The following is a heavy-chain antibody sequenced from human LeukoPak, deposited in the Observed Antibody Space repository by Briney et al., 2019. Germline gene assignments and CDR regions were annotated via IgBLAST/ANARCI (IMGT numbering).Heavy chain of an antibody. V-gene: IGHV1-69*01. D-gene: IGHD7-27*01. CDR2: IIPIFGTA. CDR1: GGTFSSYA. Sequence: GSSAKVSCQASGGTFSSYAISWVRQAPGQGLEWMGGIIPIFGTANYAQKFQGRVTITADESTSTAYMELSSLRSEDTAVYYCAKVTNWDFLFPRYYFDYWGQGTLVTVSS. J-gene: IGHJ4*02. CDR3: AKVTNWDFLFPRYYFDY.